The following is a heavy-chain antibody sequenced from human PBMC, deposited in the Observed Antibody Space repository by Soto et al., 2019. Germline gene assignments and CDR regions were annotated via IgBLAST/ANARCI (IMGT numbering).Heavy chain of an antibody. D-gene: IGHD5-12*01. J-gene: IGHJ4*02. CDR1: GFTFSDYY. Sequence: QVQLVESGGGLVKPGGSLRLSCAASGFTFSDYYMSWIRQAPGKGLEWVSYISSSGSTIYYSDSVKGRFPISRDNATNSLYLQMNSLRAEDTAVYYCARSDQIRGYSGYDAYYFDYWGQGTLVTVSS. CDR2: ISSSGSTI. V-gene: IGHV3-11*01. CDR3: ARSDQIRGYSGYDAYYFDY.